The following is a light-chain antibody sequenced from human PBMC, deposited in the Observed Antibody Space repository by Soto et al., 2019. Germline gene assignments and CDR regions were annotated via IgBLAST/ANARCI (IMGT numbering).Light chain of an antibody. CDR2: SAS. Sequence: DIQLTQSPSFLSASVGDRVTITCRASQDISSYLAWYQQRPGKAPRFLTHSASTLQSGVPSRFSATGSGTTFTLTISSLQPEDIATYYCQQLNRFPRTFCQGTKVEV. CDR1: QDISSY. V-gene: IGKV1-9*01. J-gene: IGKJ1*01. CDR3: QQLNRFPRT.